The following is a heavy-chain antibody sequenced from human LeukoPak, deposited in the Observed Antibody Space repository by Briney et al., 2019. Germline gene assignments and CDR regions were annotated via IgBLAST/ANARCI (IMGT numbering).Heavy chain of an antibody. CDR2: ISSSSSYI. J-gene: IGHJ4*02. Sequence: GGSLRLSCAASGFTFSNAWMSWVRQAPGKGLEWVSSISSSSSYIYYADSVKGRFTISRDNAKNSLYLQMNSLRAEDTAVYYCARDVLLDYWGQGTLVTVSS. CDR1: GFTFSNAW. D-gene: IGHD2-8*01. V-gene: IGHV3-21*01. CDR3: ARDVLLDY.